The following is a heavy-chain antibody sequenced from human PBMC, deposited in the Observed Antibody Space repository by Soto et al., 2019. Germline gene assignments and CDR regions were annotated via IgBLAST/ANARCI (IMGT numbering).Heavy chain of an antibody. J-gene: IGHJ6*03. Sequence: SETLSLTCLVSGGSISSSDNYWGWIRQPPGKGLEWIGSIYYSGSTYYNPSLKSRVTISVDTSKNQFSLKLSSVTAADTALYYCARNTCGFRNRVTYYYYMDVWGKGTTVT. CDR2: IYYSGST. V-gene: IGHV4-39*01. D-gene: IGHD5-12*01. CDR1: GGSISSSDNY. CDR3: ARNTCGFRNRVTYYYYMDV.